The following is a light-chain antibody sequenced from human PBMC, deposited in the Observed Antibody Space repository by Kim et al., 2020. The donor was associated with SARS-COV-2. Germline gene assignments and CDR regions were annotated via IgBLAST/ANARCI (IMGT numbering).Light chain of an antibody. CDR2: GAS. CDR3: HQYTDWPT. CDR1: QSNSRN. J-gene: IGKJ2*01. V-gene: IGKV3-15*01. Sequence: LPVAPRERAPHSCRASQSNSRNLAWYQQKPDQAPRLLIYGASARATGIPARFSGSGFGTQFTLTISSLQSEDIAVYYCHQYTDWPTFGQGTKLEI.